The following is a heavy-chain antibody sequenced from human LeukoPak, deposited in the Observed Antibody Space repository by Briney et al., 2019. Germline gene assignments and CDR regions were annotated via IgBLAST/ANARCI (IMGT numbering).Heavy chain of an antibody. CDR2: IRSKAYGGTT. V-gene: IGHV3-49*03. CDR1: GFTFGDYA. Sequence: PGRSLRLSCTASGFTFGDYAMSWLRQAPGKGLEWVGFIRSKAYGGTTEYAASVKGRFTISRDDSKSIAYLQMNSLKTEDTAVYYCTRDLPLYLQLPDYWGQGTLVTVSS. D-gene: IGHD5-18*01. CDR3: TRDLPLYLQLPDY. J-gene: IGHJ4*02.